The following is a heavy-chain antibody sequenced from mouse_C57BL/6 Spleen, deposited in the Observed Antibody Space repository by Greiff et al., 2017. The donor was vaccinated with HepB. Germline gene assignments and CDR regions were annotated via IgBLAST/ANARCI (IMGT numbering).Heavy chain of an antibody. D-gene: IGHD2-5*01. CDR1: GYAFSSYW. V-gene: IGHV1-80*01. CDR2: IYPGDGDT. Sequence: VKLQESGAELVKPGASVKISCKASGYAFSSYWMNWVKQRPGKGLEWIGQIYPGDGDTNYNGKFKGKATLTADKSSSTAYMQLSSLTSEDSAVYFCARDYSNSFAYWGQGTLVTVSA. J-gene: IGHJ3*01. CDR3: ARDYSNSFAY.